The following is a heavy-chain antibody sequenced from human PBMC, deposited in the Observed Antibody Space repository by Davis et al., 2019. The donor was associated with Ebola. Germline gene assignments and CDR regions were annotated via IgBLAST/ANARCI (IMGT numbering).Heavy chain of an antibody. D-gene: IGHD1-26*01. CDR3: ARDPSPYTGSFKFDY. CDR1: GYTFTSYG. J-gene: IGHJ4*01. V-gene: IGHV1-18*01. CDR2: NSAYNGNT. Sequence: ASVKVSCKASGYTFTSYGISWVRQAPGQGLEWMGWNSAYNGNTNYAQKFQGRVTMTTETSTSIVYIELWSLRSDDTAVYYCARDPSPYTGSFKFDYWGHGSLVTVSS.